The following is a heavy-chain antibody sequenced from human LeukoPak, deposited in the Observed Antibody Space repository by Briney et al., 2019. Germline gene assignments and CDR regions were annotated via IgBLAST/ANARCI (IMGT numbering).Heavy chain of an antibody. CDR3: AKDPVGVTFGWFVP. V-gene: IGHV3-48*03. CDR1: GFTFSSYE. CDR2: ISSSGSTI. Sequence: GRSLRLSCAASGFTFSSYEMNWVRQAPGKGLEWVSYISSSGSTIYYADSVKGRFTISRDNSKNTLYLQMNSLRAEDTAVYYWAKDPVGVTFGWFVPWGQGTLVTVSS. D-gene: IGHD1-26*01. J-gene: IGHJ5*02.